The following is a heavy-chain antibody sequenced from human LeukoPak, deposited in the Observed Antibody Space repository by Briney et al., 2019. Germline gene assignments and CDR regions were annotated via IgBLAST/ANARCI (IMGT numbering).Heavy chain of an antibody. CDR1: GDSISSNIAA. CDR2: AYYRSKWYN. D-gene: IGHD5-24*01. J-gene: IGHJ4*02. Sequence: SQTLSLTCAISGDSISSNIAAWSWIRQSPSRGLEWLGRAYYRSKWYNGYAVSVKSRITINPDTSKNQFSLHLNSVTPEDTAVYCCARNRDGYIDNWGQGTLVTVSS. CDR3: ARNRDGYIDN. V-gene: IGHV6-1*01.